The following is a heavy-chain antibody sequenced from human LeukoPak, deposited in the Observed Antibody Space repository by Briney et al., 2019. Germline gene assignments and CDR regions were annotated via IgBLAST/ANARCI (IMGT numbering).Heavy chain of an antibody. J-gene: IGHJ4*02. V-gene: IGHV5-51*01. Sequence: GESLKISCKGSGYSFTSYWIGWARQMPGKGLEWMGIIYPGDSDTRYSPSFQGQVTISADKSISTAYLQWSSLKASDTAMYYCARHGNTRFGELFRPYYFDYWGQGTLVTVSS. D-gene: IGHD3-10*01. CDR3: ARHGNTRFGELFRPYYFDY. CDR1: GYSFTSYW. CDR2: IYPGDSDT.